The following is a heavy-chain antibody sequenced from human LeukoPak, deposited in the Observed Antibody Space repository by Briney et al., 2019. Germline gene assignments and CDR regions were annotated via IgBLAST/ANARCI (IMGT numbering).Heavy chain of an antibody. J-gene: IGHJ4*02. V-gene: IGHV1-69*05. CDR3: ARGRVVGATYFDY. Sequence: SVKVSCKASGGTFSSYAISWVRQAPGQGLEWMGGIIPIFGTANYAQKFQGRVTITTDESTSTAYMELSSLRSEDTAVHYCARGRVVGATYFDYWGQGTLVTVSS. D-gene: IGHD1-26*01. CDR2: IIPIFGTA. CDR1: GGTFSSYA.